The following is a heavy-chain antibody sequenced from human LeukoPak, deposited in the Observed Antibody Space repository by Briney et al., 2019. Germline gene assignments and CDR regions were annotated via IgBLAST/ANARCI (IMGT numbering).Heavy chain of an antibody. CDR2: IYYSGTT. CDR1: GGSISSSSFH. Sequence: SETLSLTCTVPGGSISSSSFHWGWIRQPPGKGLEWIGSIYYSGTTYFNPSLKSRVTISVDTSKNQFSLKLTSVTAADTAVYYCARYESASGFFDHWGQGTLVTVSS. D-gene: IGHD6-13*01. V-gene: IGHV4-39*01. J-gene: IGHJ4*02. CDR3: ARYESASGFFDH.